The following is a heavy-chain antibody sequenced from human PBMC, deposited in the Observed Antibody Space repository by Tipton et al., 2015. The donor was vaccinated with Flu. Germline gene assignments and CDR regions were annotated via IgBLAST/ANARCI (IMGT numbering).Heavy chain of an antibody. J-gene: IGHJ3*02. Sequence: PGLVKPSETLSLTCTVPGGSISSSSYYWGWIRQPPGKGLEWIGSIYYSGSTYYNPSLKSRVTISVDTSKNQFSLKLSSVTAADTAVYYCARDSYGSSWTGGAFDIWGQGTMVTVSS. CDR2: IYYSGST. CDR1: GGSISSSSYY. D-gene: IGHD6-13*01. V-gene: IGHV4-39*07. CDR3: ARDSYGSSWTGGAFDI.